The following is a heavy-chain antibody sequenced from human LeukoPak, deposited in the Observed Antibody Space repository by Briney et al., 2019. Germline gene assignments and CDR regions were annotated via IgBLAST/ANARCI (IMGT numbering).Heavy chain of an antibody. V-gene: IGHV3-30-3*01. Sequence: GGSLRLSCAASGFTFSSYAMHWVRQAPGKGLEWVGVISYDGSNKYYADSVKGRFTISRDNSKNTLYLQMNSLRAEDTAVYYCARDSQYSSSWYHFDYWGQGTLVTVSS. J-gene: IGHJ4*02. CDR2: ISYDGSNK. CDR1: GFTFSSYA. CDR3: ARDSQYSSSWYHFDY. D-gene: IGHD6-13*01.